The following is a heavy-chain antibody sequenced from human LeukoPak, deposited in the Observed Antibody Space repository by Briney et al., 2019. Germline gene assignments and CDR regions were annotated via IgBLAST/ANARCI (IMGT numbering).Heavy chain of an antibody. CDR1: GFTFSSYA. Sequence: GGSLRLSCAASGFTFSSYAMHWVRQAPGKGLEWVAVISYDGTNKYADSVKGRFTISRDNSKNTLYLQMNSLRAEDTAVYYCAKDRTPYCSGGSCYFYWGQGTLVTVSS. V-gene: IGHV3-30*18. J-gene: IGHJ4*02. CDR2: ISYDGTNK. CDR3: AKDRTPYCSGGSCYFY. D-gene: IGHD2-15*01.